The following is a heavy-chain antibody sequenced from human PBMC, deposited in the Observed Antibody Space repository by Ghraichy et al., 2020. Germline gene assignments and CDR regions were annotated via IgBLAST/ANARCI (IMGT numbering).Heavy chain of an antibody. Sequence: ASVKVSCKASGYTFTSYDINWVRQATGQGLEWMGWMNPNSGNTGYAQKFQGRVTMTRNTSISTAYMELSSLRSEDTAVYYCARGGAGSASHRGELHREVRYWGQGTLVTVSS. CDR2: MNPNSGNT. CDR3: ARGGAGSASHRGELHREVRY. CDR1: GYTFTSYD. J-gene: IGHJ4*02. V-gene: IGHV1-8*01. D-gene: IGHD1-26*01.